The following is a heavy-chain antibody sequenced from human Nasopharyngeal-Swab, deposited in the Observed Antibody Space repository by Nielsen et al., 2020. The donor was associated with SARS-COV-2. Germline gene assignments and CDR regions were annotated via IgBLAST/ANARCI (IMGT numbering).Heavy chain of an antibody. J-gene: IGHJ4*02. CDR1: DFTVSSNF. CDR3: ARTSRDGRGIFDY. D-gene: IGHD5-24*01. CDR2: LYSGGTT. V-gene: IGHV3-53*01. Sequence: GESLKTSCTASDFTVSSNFMTWVRQAPGKGLEWVSLLYSGGTTYYADSVKGRFTISRDSSKNTLYLQMKSLRAEDTALYYCARTSRDGRGIFDYWGQGTLVTVSS.